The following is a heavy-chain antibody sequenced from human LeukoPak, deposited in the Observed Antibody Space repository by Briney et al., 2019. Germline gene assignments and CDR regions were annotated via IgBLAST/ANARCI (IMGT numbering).Heavy chain of an antibody. Sequence: SETLSLTCTVSDGSISSYYWGWIRQPPGKGLEWIGSIYYSGSTYYNPSLKSRVTISVDTSKNQFSLKLSSVTAADTAVYYCARDLSIRYFDYWGQGTLVTVSS. D-gene: IGHD3-9*01. CDR3: ARDLSIRYFDY. CDR2: IYYSGST. V-gene: IGHV4-39*07. J-gene: IGHJ4*02. CDR1: DGSISSYY.